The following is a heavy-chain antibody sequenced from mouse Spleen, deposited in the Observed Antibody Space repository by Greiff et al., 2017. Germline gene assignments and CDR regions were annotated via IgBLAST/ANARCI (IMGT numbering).Heavy chain of an antibody. CDR3: AYYRYDEGFDY. D-gene: IGHD2-14*01. V-gene: IGHV1-78*01. J-gene: IGHJ2*01. CDR1: GYTFTDHT. Sequence: VKLVESDAELMKPGASVKISCKVSGYTFTDHTIHWMKQRPEQGLEWIGYIYPRDGSTKYNEKFKGKATLTADKSSSTAYMQLNSLTSEDSAVYFCAYYRYDEGFDYWGQGTTLTVSS. CDR2: IYPRDGST.